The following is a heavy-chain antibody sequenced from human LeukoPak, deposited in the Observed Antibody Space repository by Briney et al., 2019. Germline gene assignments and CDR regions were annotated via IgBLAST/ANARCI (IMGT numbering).Heavy chain of an antibody. J-gene: IGHJ4*02. Sequence: GGSLRLSCAASGFTFSSYWMHWVRQAPGKGLVWVSRINSDGSSTSYADSVKGRFTISRDNAKNTLYLQMNSLRAEDTAVYYCAKDISSGWPYCFDYWGQGTLVTVSS. CDR2: INSDGSST. V-gene: IGHV3-74*01. CDR1: GFTFSSYW. CDR3: AKDISSGWPYCFDY. D-gene: IGHD6-19*01.